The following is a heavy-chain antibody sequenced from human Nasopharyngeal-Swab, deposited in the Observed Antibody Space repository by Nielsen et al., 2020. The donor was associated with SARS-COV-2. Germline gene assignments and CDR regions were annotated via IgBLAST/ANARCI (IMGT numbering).Heavy chain of an antibody. D-gene: IGHD1-26*01. J-gene: IGHJ6*02. CDR1: GASLSSYY. Sequence: SETLSLTCTVSGASLSSYYWSWIRQPPGKGLEWIGYIYYSGSTNYNPSLKGRVTISVDTSKNQFSLKLSSVTAADTAVYYCARDWDGYYYYGMDVWGQGTTVTVSS. V-gene: IGHV4-59*01. CDR2: IYYSGST. CDR3: ARDWDGYYYYGMDV.